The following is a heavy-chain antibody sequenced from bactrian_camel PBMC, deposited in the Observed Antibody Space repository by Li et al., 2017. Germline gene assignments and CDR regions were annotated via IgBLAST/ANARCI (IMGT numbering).Heavy chain of an antibody. CDR1: RVTDSRYC. CDR2: IRTTGGIAT. Sequence: HVQLVESGGGSVQAGGSLRLSCVGSRVTDSRYCMAWFRQAPGKEREAVAAIRTTGGIATYYSDAVRGRFTISRDNVKSTISLQMTNLITEDTATYYCAAQAYGGCWGTTYNFWGRGTQVTVS. CDR3: AAQAYGGCWGTTYNF. V-gene: IGHV3-3*01. D-gene: IGHD5*01. J-gene: IGHJ4*01.